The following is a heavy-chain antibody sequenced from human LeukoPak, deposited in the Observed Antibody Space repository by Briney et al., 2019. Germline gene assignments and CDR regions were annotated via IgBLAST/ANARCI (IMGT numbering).Heavy chain of an antibody. CDR1: GFTFSGSA. J-gene: IGHJ4*02. V-gene: IGHV3-73*01. Sequence: RGSLKLSCAASGFTFSGSAMHWVRQASGKGLEWVGRIRSKANSYATAYAASVKGRFTISRDDSKNTAYLQMDSLKTEDTAVYYCTRSSGYGSQVPFDYWGQGTLVTVSS. CDR3: TRSSGYGSQVPFDY. D-gene: IGHD5-12*01. CDR2: IRSKANSYAT.